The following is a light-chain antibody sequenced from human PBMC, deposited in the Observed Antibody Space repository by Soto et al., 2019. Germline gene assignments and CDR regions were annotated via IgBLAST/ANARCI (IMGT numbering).Light chain of an antibody. CDR3: QQYNNWPPWT. V-gene: IGKV3-15*01. CDR2: GAS. CDR1: QSVSSS. Sequence: IVMTQSPATLSVSPGERATLSCRASQSVSSSLAWYQQKPGQAPRLLIYGASTRATGISDRFSGSESGTEFTLTISSLHSEDFAVYYCQQYNNWPPWTFGQGTKVDIK. J-gene: IGKJ1*01.